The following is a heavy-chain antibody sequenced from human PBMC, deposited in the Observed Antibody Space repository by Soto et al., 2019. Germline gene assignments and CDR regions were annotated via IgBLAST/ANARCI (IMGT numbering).Heavy chain of an antibody. J-gene: IGHJ6*02. V-gene: IGHV4-34*01. CDR3: ARGPRCINTSSSNDYYHFGLDV. D-gene: IGHD2-2*01. CDR2: LNHSART. Sequence: SETLSLTCAVNGGSFSGYYWSWILQPPGRGLEWIGELNHSARTNLNPSLESRFSISVDTSKNHVSLRLSSVTAADTAVYYCARGPRCINTSSSNDYYHFGLDVWAQGTKVT. CDR1: GGSFSGYY.